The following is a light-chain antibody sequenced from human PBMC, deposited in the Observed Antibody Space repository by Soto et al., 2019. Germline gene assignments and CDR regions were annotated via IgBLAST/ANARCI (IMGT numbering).Light chain of an antibody. CDR2: GAS. CDR1: QGVSSN. Sequence: EIVMTQSPATLSVSPGERATLSCRASQGVSSNLAWYQQKPGQAPRLLIYGASTRATDIPARFSGSGSGTEFTLTISSLQSEDFAVYYCQQYNNWSYTFAQGTKLEIK. J-gene: IGKJ2*01. V-gene: IGKV3-15*01. CDR3: QQYNNWSYT.